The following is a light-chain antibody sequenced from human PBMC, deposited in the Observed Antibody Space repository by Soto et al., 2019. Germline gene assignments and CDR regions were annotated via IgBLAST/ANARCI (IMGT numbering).Light chain of an antibody. Sequence: AIRMTQSPSSLSASTGDRVTITCRASQGISSYLAWYQQKPGKDPKHLIYAASTLQSGVPSRFSGSGSGTDFTLTISCLQSEDFATYYCQQYYSYPPWTFGQGTKVEIK. CDR3: QQYYSYPPWT. J-gene: IGKJ1*01. V-gene: IGKV1-8*01. CDR2: AAS. CDR1: QGISSY.